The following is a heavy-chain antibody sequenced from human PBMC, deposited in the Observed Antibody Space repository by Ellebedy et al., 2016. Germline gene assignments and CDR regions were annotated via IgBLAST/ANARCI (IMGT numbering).Heavy chain of an antibody. CDR2: ITSSSSTI. J-gene: IGHJ5*02. D-gene: IGHD3-9*01. CDR3: ARDESFTGGWFNP. Sequence: GGSLRLSXAASGFTFTNYIMNWVRQAPGKGLEWVSSITSSSSTIYYADSVKGRFTISRDNAKNSLYLQMNSLTDEDTAVYYCARDESFTGGWFNPWGQGTLVTVSS. CDR1: GFTFTNYI. V-gene: IGHV3-48*02.